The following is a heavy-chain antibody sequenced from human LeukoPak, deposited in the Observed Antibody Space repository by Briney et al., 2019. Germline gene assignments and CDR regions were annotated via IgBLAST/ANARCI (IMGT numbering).Heavy chain of an antibody. CDR2: ISGRDGST. V-gene: IGHV3-23*01. D-gene: IGHD6-13*01. Sequence: PGGSLRLSCAASGFTFSSYVMSWVRQAPGKGLEWVSAISGRDGSTYYADSVKGRFTISRDNSKNTLYLQMNSLRAEDTAVYYCAKDRGSSSWYYFDYWGQGTLVTVSS. CDR1: GFTFSSYV. CDR3: AKDRGSSSWYYFDY. J-gene: IGHJ4*02.